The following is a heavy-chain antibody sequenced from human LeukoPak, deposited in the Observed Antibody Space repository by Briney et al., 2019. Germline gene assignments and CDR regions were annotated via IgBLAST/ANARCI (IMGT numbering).Heavy chain of an antibody. J-gene: IGHJ4*02. D-gene: IGHD3-10*01. CDR3: ARDSSAGNSI. Sequence: PSETLSLTCTVSGGSISSYYWSWIRQPPGKGLEWIGYIYYSGSTYYNPSLKSRVTISVDTSKNQFSLKLSSVTAADTAVYYCARDSSAGNSIWGQGTLVTVSS. CDR1: GGSISSYY. CDR2: IYYSGST. V-gene: IGHV4-59*12.